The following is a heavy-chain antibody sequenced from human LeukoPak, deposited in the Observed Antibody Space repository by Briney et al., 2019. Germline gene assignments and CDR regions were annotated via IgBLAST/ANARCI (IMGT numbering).Heavy chain of an antibody. V-gene: IGHV4-39*01. CDR2: MYYSGST. CDR1: GGSIASSSHY. Sequence: SETLSLTCTVSGGSIASSSHYWVWSRQPPGEGLEWIGSMYYSGSTYYNPSLKSRVTISVDTSKNQFSLKLSSVTAADTAMYYCARQGAVAGRPFDNWGQGTLVTVSS. J-gene: IGHJ4*02. CDR3: ARQGAVAGRPFDN. D-gene: IGHD6-19*01.